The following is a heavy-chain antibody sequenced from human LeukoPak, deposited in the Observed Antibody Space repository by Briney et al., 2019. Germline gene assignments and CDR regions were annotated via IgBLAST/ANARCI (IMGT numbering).Heavy chain of an antibody. CDR3: ARETSRAYYYGMDV. CDR1: GYTFTGYY. Sequence: ASVKVSCKASGYTFTGYYMHWVRQAPGQGLEWMGWINPNSGGTNYAQKFQGRVTMTRDTSISTAYMELSRLRSDDTAVYYCARETSRAYYYGMDVWGQGTTVTVSS. CDR2: INPNSGGT. D-gene: IGHD4-17*01. V-gene: IGHV1-2*02. J-gene: IGHJ6*02.